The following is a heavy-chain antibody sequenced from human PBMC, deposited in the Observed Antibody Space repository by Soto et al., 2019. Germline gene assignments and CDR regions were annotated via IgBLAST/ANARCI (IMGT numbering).Heavy chain of an antibody. CDR3: ASPSGLGGYHFDY. CDR1: GGTFSSYA. Sequence: SVKVSCKASGGTFSSYAISWVRQAPGQGLEWMGGIIPIFGTANYAQKFQGRVTITADESTSTAYMELSSLRSEDTAVYYCASPSGLGGYHFDYWGQGTLVTVSS. J-gene: IGHJ4*02. D-gene: IGHD2-15*01. CDR2: IIPIFGTA. V-gene: IGHV1-69*13.